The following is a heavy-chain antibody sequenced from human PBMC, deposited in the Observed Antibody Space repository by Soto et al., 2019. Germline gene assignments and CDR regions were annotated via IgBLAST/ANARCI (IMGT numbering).Heavy chain of an antibody. Sequence: SETLSLTCTVSGGSISSSYYWGWIRQPPGKGLEWIGNIFYSGSTYYNPSLKSRVTISVDTSKNQFSLKLSSVTAADTAVYYCARSYSGSYFDYWGQGTLVTVSS. CDR1: GGSISSSYY. V-gene: IGHV4-39*01. D-gene: IGHD1-26*01. CDR2: IFYSGST. CDR3: ARSYSGSYFDY. J-gene: IGHJ4*02.